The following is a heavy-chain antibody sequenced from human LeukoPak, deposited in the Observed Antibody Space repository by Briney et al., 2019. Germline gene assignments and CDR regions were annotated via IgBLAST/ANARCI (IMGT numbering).Heavy chain of an antibody. Sequence: SGTLSLTCSVSGGSMFTDYWSWIRQPPGKGLEWIGYIYYSGSTHYNPPLKSRVSISVDTSKNQFSLKLSSVTAADTAVYYCARARNGGSYYNWFDPWGQGTLVTVSS. D-gene: IGHD1-26*01. J-gene: IGHJ5*02. CDR2: IYYSGST. CDR1: GGSMFTDY. V-gene: IGHV4-59*12. CDR3: ARARNGGSYYNWFDP.